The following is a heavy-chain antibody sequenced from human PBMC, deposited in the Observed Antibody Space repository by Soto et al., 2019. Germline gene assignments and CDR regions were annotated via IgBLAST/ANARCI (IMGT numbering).Heavy chain of an antibody. J-gene: IGHJ4*02. D-gene: IGHD6-19*01. CDR1: GYTFTGYA. V-gene: IGHV1-3*05. CDR2: INAGNGNT. Sequence: QVQLVQSGAEEKKPGASVKVSCKASGYTFTGYAMHWVRQAPGHRLEWMGWINAGNGNTKYSQKFQGRVTITRDTTASTTYMELSSLRSEATAVYYCARAVAVAADFDYWGQGTLVTVSS. CDR3: ARAVAVAADFDY.